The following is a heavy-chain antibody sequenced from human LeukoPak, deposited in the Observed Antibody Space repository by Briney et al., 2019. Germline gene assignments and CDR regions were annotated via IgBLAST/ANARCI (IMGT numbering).Heavy chain of an antibody. CDR2: ISAYNGNT. CDR3: ARVRYYGSGSLTFDY. Sequence: ASVKVSCKASGYTFTSYGISWVRQAPGQGLEWMGWISAYNGNTNYAQKLQGRVTMTTDISTSTAYMELRSLRSDDTAVYYCARVRYYGSGSLTFDYWGQGTLVTVSS. V-gene: IGHV1-18*01. D-gene: IGHD3-10*01. J-gene: IGHJ4*02. CDR1: GYTFTSYG.